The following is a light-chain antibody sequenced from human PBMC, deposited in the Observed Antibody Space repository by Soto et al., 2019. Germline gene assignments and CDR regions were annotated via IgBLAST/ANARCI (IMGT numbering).Light chain of an antibody. J-gene: IGLJ2*01. CDR2: EVT. V-gene: IGLV2-23*02. Sequence: QSVLTQPASVSGSPGQSVTISCTGTSSDVGSYNLLSWYQQYPGKAPKLMIYEVTKRPSGVSNRFSGSKSGNTASLTISGLQADDEANYYCCSYAGSDTYAVFGGGTKVTVL. CDR3: CSYAGSDTYAV. CDR1: SSDVGSYNL.